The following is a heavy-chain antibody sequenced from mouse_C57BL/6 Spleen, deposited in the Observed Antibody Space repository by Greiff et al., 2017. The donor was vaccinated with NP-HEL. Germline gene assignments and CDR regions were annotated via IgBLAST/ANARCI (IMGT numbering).Heavy chain of an antibody. J-gene: IGHJ4*01. Sequence: QVQLKQSGPGLVQPSQSLSITCTVSGFSLTSYGVHWVRQSPGKGLEWLGVIWRGGSTDYNAAFMSRLSITKDNSKSQVFFKMNSLQADDTAIYYCAKKGGTTVVEDYYAMDYWGQGTSVTVSS. V-gene: IGHV2-5*01. CDR1: GFSLTSYG. CDR2: IWRGGST. CDR3: AKKGGTTVVEDYYAMDY. D-gene: IGHD1-1*01.